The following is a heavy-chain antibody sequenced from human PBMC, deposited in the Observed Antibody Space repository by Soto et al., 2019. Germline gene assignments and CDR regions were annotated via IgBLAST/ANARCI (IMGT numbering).Heavy chain of an antibody. CDR2: IIPILGIA. CDR3: ARSLSGYSSGWYVSGFDP. D-gene: IGHD6-19*01. CDR1: GGTFSSYT. J-gene: IGHJ5*02. V-gene: IGHV1-69*02. Sequence: SVKVSCKASGGTFSSYTISWVRQAPGQGLEWMGRIIPILGIANYAQKFQGRVTITADKSTSTAYMELSSLRSEDTAVYYCARSLSGYSSGWYVSGFDPWGQGTLVTVSS.